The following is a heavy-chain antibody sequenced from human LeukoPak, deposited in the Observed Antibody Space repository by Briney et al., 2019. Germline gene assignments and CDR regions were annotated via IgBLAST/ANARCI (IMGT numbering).Heavy chain of an antibody. V-gene: IGHV3-23*01. CDR1: GFTSSSYA. CDR2: ISGSGGST. CDR3: AKDPVGATQGYYFDY. J-gene: IGHJ4*02. D-gene: IGHD1-26*01. Sequence: GGSLRLSCAASGFTSSSYAMSWVRQAPGKGLEWVSAISGSGGSTYYADSVKGRFTISRDNSKNTLYLQMNSLRAEDTAVYYCAKDPVGATQGYYFDYWGQGTLVTVSS.